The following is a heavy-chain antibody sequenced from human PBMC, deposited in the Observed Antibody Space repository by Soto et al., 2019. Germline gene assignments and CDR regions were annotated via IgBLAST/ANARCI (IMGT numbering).Heavy chain of an antibody. CDR2: ISGSGGST. CDR1: GFTFSSYA. V-gene: IGHV3-23*01. CDR3: AKDLRVVDTAMVEPIDY. D-gene: IGHD5-18*01. Sequence: GGSLRLSCAASGFTFSSYAMSWVRQAPGKGLEWVSAISGSGGSTYYADSVKGRFTISRDNSKNTLYLQMNSLRAEDTAVYYCAKDLRVVDTAMVEPIDYWGQGTLVTVSS. J-gene: IGHJ4*02.